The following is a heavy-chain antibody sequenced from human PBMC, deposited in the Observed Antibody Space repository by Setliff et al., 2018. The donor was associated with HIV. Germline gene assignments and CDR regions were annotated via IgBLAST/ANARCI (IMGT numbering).Heavy chain of an antibody. D-gene: IGHD3-3*01. J-gene: IGHJ6*04. CDR1: GYTFTGYY. V-gene: IGHV1-2*06. CDR2: INPNSGGT. Sequence: RASVKVSCKASGYTFTGYYMHWVRQAPGQGLEWMGRINPNSGGTKYAQKFQGRVTMTTDTTTSTAYMELRSLRSDDTAVYYCARDAPAEYYDFWSGYILWDVWGKGTTVTVSS. CDR3: ARDAPAEYYDFWSGYILWDV.